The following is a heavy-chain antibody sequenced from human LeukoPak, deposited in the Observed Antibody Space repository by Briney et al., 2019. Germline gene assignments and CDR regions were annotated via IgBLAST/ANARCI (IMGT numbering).Heavy chain of an antibody. Sequence: PGGSLRLSCAASGFTFISYSMNWVRQAPGKGLEWVSSISSSSSYIYYADSVKGRFTISRDNARNSLYLQMNSLRAEDTAVYYCARGGVYSSGWYVDYWGQGTLVTVSS. CDR2: ISSSSSYI. V-gene: IGHV3-21*01. D-gene: IGHD6-19*01. CDR3: ARGGVYSSGWYVDY. J-gene: IGHJ4*02. CDR1: GFTFISYS.